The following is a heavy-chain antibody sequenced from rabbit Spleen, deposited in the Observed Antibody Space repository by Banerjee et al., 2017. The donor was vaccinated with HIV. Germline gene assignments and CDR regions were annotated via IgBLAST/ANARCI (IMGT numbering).Heavy chain of an antibody. Sequence: LEESGGGLVKPGGTLTLTCTASGFSFNNIYWICWVRQAPGKGLEWITCIDTGDGDTYYANWAKGRFTISKTSSTTVTLQMTSLTAADTATYFCARDTGTSFSTYGMDLWGPGTLVTVS. V-gene: IGHV1S45*01. CDR3: ARDTGTSFSTYGMDL. J-gene: IGHJ6*01. CDR1: GFSFNNIYW. D-gene: IGHD8-1*01. CDR2: IDTGDGDT.